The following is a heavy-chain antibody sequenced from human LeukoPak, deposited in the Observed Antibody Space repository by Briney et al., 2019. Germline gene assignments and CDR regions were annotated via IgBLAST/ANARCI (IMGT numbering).Heavy chain of an antibody. CDR2: ISAYNGNT. Sequence: APVKVSCKASGYTFTSYGISWVRQAPGQGLEWMGWISAYNGNTNYAQKLQGRVTMTTDTSTSTAYMELRSLRSDDTAVYYCARTPYYYDSSGYYDYWGQGTLVTASS. J-gene: IGHJ4*02. D-gene: IGHD3-22*01. CDR3: ARTPYYYDSSGYYDY. CDR1: GYTFTSYG. V-gene: IGHV1-18*01.